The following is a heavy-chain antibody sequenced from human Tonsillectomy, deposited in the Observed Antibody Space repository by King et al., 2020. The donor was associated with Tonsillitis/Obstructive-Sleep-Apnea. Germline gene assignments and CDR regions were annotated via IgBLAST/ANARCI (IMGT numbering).Heavy chain of an antibody. Sequence: VQLVESGGGVVQPGRSLRLSCAASGFTFSTYGMHWVRQAPGKGLEWVAVIWYDGSNKYYADSVKGRFTISRDNSKNTLYLQMNSLRAEDTAVYYCARDAHGGGSNGFDPWGQGTLVTVSS. J-gene: IGHJ5*02. CDR1: GFTFSTYG. CDR2: IWYDGSNK. V-gene: IGHV3-33*01. D-gene: IGHD2-15*01. CDR3: ARDAHGGGSNGFDP.